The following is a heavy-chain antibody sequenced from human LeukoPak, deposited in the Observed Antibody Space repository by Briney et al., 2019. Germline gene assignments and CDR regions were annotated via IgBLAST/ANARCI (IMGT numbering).Heavy chain of an antibody. Sequence: ASVKVSCKASAYTFNDYYVHWVRQAPGQGLQWMGWIGPNSGDAEYAQKFQGRFTMTRDRSISTAYMDRGRLTSDDTALYYCARRSRNGLDAFDIWGQGTMVTVSS. V-gene: IGHV1-2*02. CDR1: AYTFNDYY. J-gene: IGHJ3*02. CDR2: IGPNSGDA. CDR3: ARRSRNGLDAFDI. D-gene: IGHD2-8*01.